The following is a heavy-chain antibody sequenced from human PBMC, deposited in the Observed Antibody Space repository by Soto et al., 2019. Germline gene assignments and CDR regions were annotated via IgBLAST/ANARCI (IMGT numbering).Heavy chain of an antibody. CDR2: IVVGSGNT. CDR1: GFTFTSSA. CDR3: ARDYLVVVAATTYYYYGMDV. D-gene: IGHD2-15*01. J-gene: IGHJ6*02. Sequence: GASVKVSCKASGFTFTSSAVQWVRQARGQRLEWIGWIVVGSGNTNYAQKFQERVTMTRDMSTSTAYMELSSLRSEDTAVYYCARDYLVVVAATTYYYYGMDVWGQGTTVTVSS. V-gene: IGHV1-58*01.